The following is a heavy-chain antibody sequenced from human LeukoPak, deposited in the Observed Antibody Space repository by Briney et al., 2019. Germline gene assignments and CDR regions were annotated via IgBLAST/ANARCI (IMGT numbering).Heavy chain of an antibody. J-gene: IGHJ4*02. D-gene: IGHD3-10*01. V-gene: IGHV3-30*01. CDR3: AKDSTYWYDSGSSGPHYFDY. CDR2: ISSDGPKT. Sequence: GGSLRLLCGASGFIFSNYAMHWVRQAPGKGLEWVALISSDGPKTYHADCVKGRFSISRDNSKNTLYLQLNILRAEDTSVYYCAKDSTYWYDSGSSGPHYFDYWGQGTLVTVSS. CDR1: GFIFSNYA.